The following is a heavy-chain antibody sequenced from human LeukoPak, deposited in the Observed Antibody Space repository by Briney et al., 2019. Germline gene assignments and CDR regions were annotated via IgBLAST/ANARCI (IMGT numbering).Heavy chain of an antibody. D-gene: IGHD2-2*01. J-gene: IGHJ6*03. Sequence: ASVKVSCKASGGTFSSYVISWVRQAPGQGLELMGGIIPIFGTANYAQKFQGRVTITADESTSTAYMELSSLRSEDTAVYYCARDSRDIVVVPAFYYYYYMDVWGKGTTVTVSS. CDR2: IIPIFGTA. V-gene: IGHV1-69*13. CDR3: ARDSRDIVVVPAFYYYYYMDV. CDR1: GGTFSSYV.